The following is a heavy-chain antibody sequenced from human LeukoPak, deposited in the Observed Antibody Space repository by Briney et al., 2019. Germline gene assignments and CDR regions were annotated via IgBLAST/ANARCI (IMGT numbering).Heavy chain of an antibody. V-gene: IGHV3-33*06. Sequence: GRSLRLSCAASGFTFSSYGMHWVRQAPGKGLEWVAVIWYDGSNKYYADSVKGRFTISRDNSKSTLYLQMNSLRAEDTAVYYCAKSYEMIDYYYGMDVWGQGTTVTVSS. CDR1: GFTFSSYG. CDR3: AKSYEMIDYYYGMDV. CDR2: IWYDGSNK. J-gene: IGHJ6*02. D-gene: IGHD2-21*01.